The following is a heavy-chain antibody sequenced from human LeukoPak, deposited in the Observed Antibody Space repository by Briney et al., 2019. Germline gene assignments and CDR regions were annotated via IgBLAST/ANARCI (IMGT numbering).Heavy chain of an antibody. J-gene: IGHJ4*02. CDR1: GGSISSSSYY. V-gene: IGHV4-39*01. Sequence: SETLSLTCTVSGGSISSSSYYWGWIRRPPGKGLEWIGSIYYSGSTYYNPSLKSRVTISVDTSKNQFSLKLSSVTAADTAVYYCALSGDGYINFDYWGQGTLVTVSS. CDR3: ALSGDGYINFDY. D-gene: IGHD5-24*01. CDR2: IYYSGST.